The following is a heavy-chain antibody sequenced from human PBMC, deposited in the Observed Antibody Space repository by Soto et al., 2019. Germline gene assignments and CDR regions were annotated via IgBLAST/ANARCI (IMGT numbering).Heavy chain of an antibody. J-gene: IGHJ4*02. CDR1: GGSVSSGSYY. D-gene: IGHD3-3*01. CDR2: IYYSGST. CDR3: ARVDRFLEWSLY. V-gene: IGHV4-61*01. Sequence: SETLSLTCTVSGGSVSSGSYYWSWIRQPPGKGLEWIGYIYYSGSTNYNPSLKSRVTVSVDTSNNQFSLKVSSVTAADTAVYYCARVDRFLEWSLYWCQGTLVTVSS.